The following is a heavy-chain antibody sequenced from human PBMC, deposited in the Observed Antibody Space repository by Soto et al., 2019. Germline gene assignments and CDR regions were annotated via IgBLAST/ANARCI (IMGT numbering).Heavy chain of an antibody. V-gene: IGHV3-9*01. CDR3: AKLTIPGYSSSWYDY. CDR2: ISWNSGSI. CDR1: GFPFDDYA. D-gene: IGHD6-13*01. J-gene: IGHJ4*02. Sequence: GGSLRLSSAASGFPFDDYAMRWVRQAPGKGLEWVSGISWNSGSIGYADSVKGRFTISRDNAKNSPYLQMNSLRAEDTALYYCAKLTIPGYSSSWYDYWGQGTLVTVSS.